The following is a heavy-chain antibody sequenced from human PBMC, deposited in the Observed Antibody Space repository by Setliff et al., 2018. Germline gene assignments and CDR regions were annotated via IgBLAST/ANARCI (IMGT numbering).Heavy chain of an antibody. J-gene: IGHJ4*02. D-gene: IGHD5-18*01. CDR3: ARAPSVELVTIRTNSWFTY. V-gene: IGHV1-18*01. CDR1: GYTFTSYG. CDR2: ISVYNGDT. Sequence: ASVKVSCKASGYTFTSYGISWVRQAPGQGLEWVGWISVYNGDTNYAQKFQGRVTLTTDTSTSIAYMELRSLTSDDSAFYYCARAPSVELVTIRTNSWFTYWGQGTLVTVSS.